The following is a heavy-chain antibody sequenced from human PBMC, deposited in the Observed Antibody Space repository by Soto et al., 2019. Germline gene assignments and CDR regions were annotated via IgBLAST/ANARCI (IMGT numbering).Heavy chain of an antibody. CDR2: MNPNSGNT. D-gene: IGHD2-2*01. CDR1: GYTVTSYD. CDR3: ARGGGGYCSSTSCRNYSNYANNFFDP. Sequence: ASVKVSCKASGYTVTSYDINWVPQATGQGLEWMGWMNPNSGNTGYAQKFQGRVTMTRNTSISTAYMELSSLRSEDTAVYYCARGGGGYCSSTSCRNYSNYANNFFDPWGQGTLVTVSS. J-gene: IGHJ5*02. V-gene: IGHV1-8*01.